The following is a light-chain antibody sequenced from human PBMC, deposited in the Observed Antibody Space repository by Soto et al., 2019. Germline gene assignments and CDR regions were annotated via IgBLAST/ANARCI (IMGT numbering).Light chain of an antibody. CDR2: EVS. Sequence: QSALTQPASVSGSLGQSITISCTGTSSDICGYNYVSWYQQHPGKAPKLIIYEVSYRPSGVSNRFSASKSANTASLTISGLQAEDEADYYCNSFASSNSLIFGGGTKLTVL. V-gene: IGLV2-14*01. J-gene: IGLJ2*01. CDR1: SSDICGYNY. CDR3: NSFASSNSLI.